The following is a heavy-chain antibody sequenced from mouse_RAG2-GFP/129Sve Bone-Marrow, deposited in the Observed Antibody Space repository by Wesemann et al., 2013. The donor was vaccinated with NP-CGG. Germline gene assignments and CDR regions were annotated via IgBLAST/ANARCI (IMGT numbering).Heavy chain of an antibody. Sequence: VRQSPEKRLEWVAEISSGGSYTYYPDTVTGRFTISRDNAKNTLYLEMSSLRSEDTAMYYCAREPYGYDTMDYWGQGTSVTVSS. CDR3: AREPYGYDTMDY. J-gene: IGHJ4*01. D-gene: IGHD2-2*01. CDR2: ISSGGSYT. V-gene: IGHV5-9-4*01.